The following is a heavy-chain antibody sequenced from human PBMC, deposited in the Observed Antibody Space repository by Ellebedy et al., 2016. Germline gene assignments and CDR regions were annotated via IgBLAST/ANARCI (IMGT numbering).Heavy chain of an antibody. V-gene: IGHV1-46*01. CDR2: INSNGGST. Sequence: ASVKVSXXASGYTFTNYYMHWVRQAPGQGLEWMGIINSNGGSTSYAQKFQGRVTMTRDTSTSTVYMELSTLTSEDTAVYYCARVGPAWSTETYFDYWGQGTLVTVSS. CDR1: GYTFTNYY. CDR3: ARVGPAWSTETYFDY. J-gene: IGHJ4*02. D-gene: IGHD2-15*01.